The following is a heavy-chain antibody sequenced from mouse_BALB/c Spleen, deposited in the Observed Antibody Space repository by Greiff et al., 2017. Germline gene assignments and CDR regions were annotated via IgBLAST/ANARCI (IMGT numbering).Heavy chain of an antibody. CDR2: INSNGGST. J-gene: IGHJ3*01. D-gene: IGHD2-4*01. V-gene: IGHV5-6-2*01. CDR1: GFTFSSYY. Sequence: EVNLVESGGGLVKLGGSLKLSCAASGFTFSSYYMSWVRQTPEKRLELVAAINSNGGSTYYPDTVKGRFTISRDNAKNTLYLQMSSLKSEDTALYYCASNDYDGRTPFAYWGQGTLVTVSA. CDR3: ASNDYDGRTPFAY.